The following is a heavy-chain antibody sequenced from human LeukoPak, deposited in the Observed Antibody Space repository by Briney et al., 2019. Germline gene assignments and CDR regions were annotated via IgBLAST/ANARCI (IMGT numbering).Heavy chain of an antibody. J-gene: IGHJ3*02. Sequence: GGSLRLSCAASGFTFSSYSMNWVRQAPGKGLEWVAFIRYDGSNKYYADSVKGRFTISRDNSKNTLYLQMNSLRAEDTAVYYCAKDLPRITMVRGGPTDAFDIWGQGTMVTVSS. V-gene: IGHV3-30*02. CDR2: IRYDGSNK. D-gene: IGHD3-10*01. CDR3: AKDLPRITMVRGGPTDAFDI. CDR1: GFTFSSYS.